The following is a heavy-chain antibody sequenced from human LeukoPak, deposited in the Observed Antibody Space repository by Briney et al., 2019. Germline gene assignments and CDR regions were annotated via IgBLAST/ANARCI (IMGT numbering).Heavy chain of an antibody. V-gene: IGHV3-30*18. CDR3: AKEETVAGFFDY. J-gene: IGHJ4*02. CDR1: GFAFSSYG. CDR2: ISNDGGQK. D-gene: IGHD6-19*01. Sequence: GGSLRLSCAASGFAFSSYGIHWVRQAPGKGLEWLAVISNDGGQKYYADSMKGRFTISRDNSKNTLYLQMNSLRTEDTAVYYCAKEETVAGFFDYWGQGTLVTVSS.